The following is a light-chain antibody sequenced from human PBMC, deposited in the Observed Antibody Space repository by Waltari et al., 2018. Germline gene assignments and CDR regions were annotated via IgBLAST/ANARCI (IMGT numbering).Light chain of an antibody. CDR1: QSVSSY. V-gene: IGKV3-11*01. J-gene: IGKJ5*01. CDR2: DAS. CDR3: QQRSNWPPEIT. Sequence: EIVLTQSPATRSLSPGARATLSCRASQSVSSYLAWYQQKPGQAPRLLIYDASNRATGIPARFSGSGSGTDFTLTISSLEPEDFAVYYCQQRSNWPPEITFGQGTRLEIK.